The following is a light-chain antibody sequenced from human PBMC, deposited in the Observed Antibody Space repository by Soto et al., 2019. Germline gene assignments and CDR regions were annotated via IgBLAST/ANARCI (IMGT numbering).Light chain of an antibody. Sequence: EIVMTQSPATVSVSPMEIATLSFMASQSVNINLAWYQQKPGQAPRLLIYGASNRATGIPDRFSGSGSGTDFTLTISRLEPEDFAVYYCQQYDSSPRTFGQGTKVDIK. J-gene: IGKJ1*01. CDR2: GAS. CDR1: QSVNIN. V-gene: IGKV3-20*01. CDR3: QQYDSSPRT.